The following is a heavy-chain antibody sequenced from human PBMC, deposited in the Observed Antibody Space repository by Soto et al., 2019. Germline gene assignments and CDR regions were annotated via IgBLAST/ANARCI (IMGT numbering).Heavy chain of an antibody. J-gene: IGHJ4*02. V-gene: IGHV3-23*01. D-gene: IGHD3-9*01. CDR1: GFTFSSYA. Sequence: PGGSLRLSCAASGFTFSSYAMTWVRQAPGKGLEWVSAISGSGGGTYYADSVKGRFTISRDNSKNTLYLQMNSLRAEDTAVYYCAKHNDILTGYSAPVFDYWGQGTLVTVSS. CDR2: ISGSGGGT. CDR3: AKHNDILTGYSAPVFDY.